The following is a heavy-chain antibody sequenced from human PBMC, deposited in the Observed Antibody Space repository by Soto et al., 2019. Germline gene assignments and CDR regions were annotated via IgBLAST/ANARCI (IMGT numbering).Heavy chain of an antibody. V-gene: IGHV1-69*08. CDR2: IIPILGIA. Sequence: QVQLVQSGAEVKKPGSSVKVSCKASGGTFSSYTISWVRQAPGQGLEWMGRIIPILGIANYAQKFQGRVTITADKSTSTAYMELSSLRSEDTAVYYCARDQESGSYDYWGQGTLVTVSS. CDR1: GGTFSSYT. CDR3: ARDQESGSYDY. D-gene: IGHD1-26*01. J-gene: IGHJ4*02.